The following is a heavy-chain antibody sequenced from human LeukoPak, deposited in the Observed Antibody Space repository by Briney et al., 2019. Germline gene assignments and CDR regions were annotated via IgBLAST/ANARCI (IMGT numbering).Heavy chain of an antibody. CDR2: IYYSGST. CDR3: ARRSMIVVEDAFDI. D-gene: IGHD3-22*01. Sequence: SETLSLTCTVSGGSISSSSYYWGWIRQPPGEGLEWIGSIYYSGSTYYNPSLKSRVTISVDTSKNQFSLKLSSVTAADTAVYYCARRSMIVVEDAFDIWGQGTMVTVSS. V-gene: IGHV4-39*01. J-gene: IGHJ3*02. CDR1: GGSISSSSYY.